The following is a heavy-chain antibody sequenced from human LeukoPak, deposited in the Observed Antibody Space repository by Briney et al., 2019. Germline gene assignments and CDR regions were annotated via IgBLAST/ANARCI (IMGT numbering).Heavy chain of an antibody. V-gene: IGHV1-69*13. CDR2: IIPIFGTA. CDR3: ASTVPAARYYFDY. J-gene: IGHJ4*02. D-gene: IGHD2-2*01. Sequence: SVKVSCKASGGTFSSYAISWVRQAPGQRLEWMGGIIPIFGTANYAQKFQGRVTITADESTSTAYMELSSLRSEDTAVYYCASTVPAARYYFDYWGQGTLVTVSS. CDR1: GGTFSSYA.